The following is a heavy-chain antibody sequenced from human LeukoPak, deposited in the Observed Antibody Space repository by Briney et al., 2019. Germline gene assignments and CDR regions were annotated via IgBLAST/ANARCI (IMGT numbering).Heavy chain of an antibody. CDR3: ARGSYGSGSSQLDY. D-gene: IGHD3-10*01. Sequence: GGSLRLSCAASGFTFSSYSMNWVRQAPGKGLEWVSSISSSSSYIYYADSVKGRFTISRDNAKNSLYLQMNSLRAEDTAVYYCARGSYGSGSSQLDYWGQGTLVTVSS. CDR1: GFTFSSYS. CDR2: ISSSSSYI. J-gene: IGHJ4*02. V-gene: IGHV3-21*01.